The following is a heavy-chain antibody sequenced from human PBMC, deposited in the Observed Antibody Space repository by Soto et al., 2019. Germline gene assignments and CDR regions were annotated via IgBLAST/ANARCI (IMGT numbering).Heavy chain of an antibody. CDR3: AICPGYDFWSGYSARGEPLYGMDV. CDR2: IYYSGST. Sequence: QLQLQESGPGLVKPSETLSLTCTVSGGSISSSSYYWGWIRQPPGKGLEWIGSIYYSGSTYYNPSLKSRVTISVDTSKNQFSLKLSSVTAADTAVYYCAICPGYDFWSGYSARGEPLYGMDVWGQGSTVTVSS. D-gene: IGHD3-3*01. CDR1: GGSISSSSYY. J-gene: IGHJ6*02. V-gene: IGHV4-39*01.